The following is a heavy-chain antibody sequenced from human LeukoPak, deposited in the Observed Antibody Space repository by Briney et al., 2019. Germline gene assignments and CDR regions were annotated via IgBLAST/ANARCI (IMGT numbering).Heavy chain of an antibody. CDR1: GGSISSGGYY. J-gene: IGHJ4*02. V-gene: IGHV4-31*03. CDR3: ARDNLRVYGSGPTGFDY. CDR2: IYYSGST. D-gene: IGHD3-10*01. Sequence: SQTLSLTCTVSGGSISSGGYYWRGLRQPPGKGLEWFGYIYYSGSTYYNPSLKSRVTISVDTSKNQFSLKLSSVTAADTAVYYCARDNLRVYGSGPTGFDYWGQGTLVTVSS.